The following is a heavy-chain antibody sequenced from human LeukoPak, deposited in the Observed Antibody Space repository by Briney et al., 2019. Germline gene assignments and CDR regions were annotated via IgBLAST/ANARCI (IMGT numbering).Heavy chain of an antibody. Sequence: SGTLSLTCAVSGGSISSSNWWSWVRQPPGKGLEWIGEIYHSGSTYYNPSLKSRVTISVDTSKNQFSLKLSSVTAADTAVYYCARRYDGYSYDFDYWGQGTLVTVSS. CDR2: IYHSGST. V-gene: IGHV4-4*02. D-gene: IGHD5-18*01. J-gene: IGHJ4*02. CDR1: GGSISSSNW. CDR3: ARRYDGYSYDFDY.